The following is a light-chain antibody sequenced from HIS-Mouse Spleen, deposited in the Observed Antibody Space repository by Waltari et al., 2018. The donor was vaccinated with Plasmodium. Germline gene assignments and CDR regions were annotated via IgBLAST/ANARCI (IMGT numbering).Light chain of an antibody. CDR1: SSNIGSNP. CDR3: AAWDDSLNGYV. Sequence: QSVLTQPPSASGTPGQRVTISCSGSSSNIGSNPVNWYQQLPGTAPKLLIYSNNQRPSGVPDRFSVSKSGTSASLAISGLQSEDEADYYCAAWDDSLNGYVFGTGTKVTVL. V-gene: IGLV1-44*01. CDR2: SNN. J-gene: IGLJ1*01.